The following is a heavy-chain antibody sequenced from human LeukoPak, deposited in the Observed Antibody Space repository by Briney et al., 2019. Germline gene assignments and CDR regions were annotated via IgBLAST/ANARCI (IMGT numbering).Heavy chain of an antibody. CDR3: ARRAYYYDSSGYHEYFQH. CDR2: IYPGDSDT. CDR1: GYSFTSYW. V-gene: IGHV5-51*01. D-gene: IGHD3-22*01. J-gene: IGHJ1*01. Sequence: GESLKISCKGSGYSFTSYWIGWVRQMPGKGLEWMGIIYPGDSDTSYSPSFQGQVTISVDKSISTAYLQWNSLKASDTAMYYCARRAYYYDSSGYHEYFQHWGQGTLVTVSS.